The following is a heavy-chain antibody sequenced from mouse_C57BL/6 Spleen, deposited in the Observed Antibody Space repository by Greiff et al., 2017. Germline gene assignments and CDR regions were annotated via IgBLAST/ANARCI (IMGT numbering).Heavy chain of an antibody. CDR3: ARSMMVSPWFAY. CDR1: GYTFTSYW. D-gene: IGHD2-3*01. CDR2: IHPNSGST. V-gene: IGHV1-64*01. J-gene: IGHJ3*01. Sequence: QVQLQQPGAELVKPGASVKLSCKASGYTFTSYWMHWVKQRPGQGLEWIGMIHPNSGSTNYNEKFKSKATLTVDKSSSTAYMQLSSLTSEDSAVYYCARSMMVSPWFAYWGQGTLVTVSA.